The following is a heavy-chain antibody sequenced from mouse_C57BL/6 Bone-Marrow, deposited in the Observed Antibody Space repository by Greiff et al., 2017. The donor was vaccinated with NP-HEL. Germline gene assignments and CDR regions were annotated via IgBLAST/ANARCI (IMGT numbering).Heavy chain of an antibody. CDR3: ARRRGSSGYHGY. V-gene: IGHV1-19*01. Sequence: VQLQQSGPVLVKPGASVKMSCKASGYTFTDYYMNWVKQSHGKSLEWIGVINPYNGGTSYNQKFKGKATFTADTSSNTAYMQLSSLTTEDSAIYYCARRRGSSGYHGYWGQGTTLTVSS. D-gene: IGHD3-2*02. CDR1: GYTFTDYY. CDR2: INPYNGGT. J-gene: IGHJ2*01.